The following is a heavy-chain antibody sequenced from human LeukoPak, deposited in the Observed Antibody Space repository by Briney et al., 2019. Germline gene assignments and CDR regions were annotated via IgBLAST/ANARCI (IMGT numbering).Heavy chain of an antibody. CDR2: LKQDGSDQ. D-gene: IGHD3-10*01. CDR3: ARVRAGGSGSSYPSYFDY. V-gene: IGHV3-7*01. Sequence: GGSLRLSCAASGFTFSRYWMTWVRQAPGEGLEWVANLKQDGSDQYYVDSVKGRFTISRDNAKNSLYLQVNSLRAEDTAVYYCARVRAGGSGSSYPSYFDYWGRGTLVTVSS. J-gene: IGHJ4*02. CDR1: GFTFSRYW.